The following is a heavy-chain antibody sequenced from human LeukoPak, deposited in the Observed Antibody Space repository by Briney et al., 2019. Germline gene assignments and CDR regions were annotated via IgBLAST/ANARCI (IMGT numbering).Heavy chain of an antibody. Sequence: SETLSLTCTVSGGSISSSSYYWGWIRQPPGKGLEWIGSIYYSGSTYYNPSLKSRVTISVDTSKNQFSLKLSSVTAADTAVYYCARHGDFWSGYPFDYWGQGTLVTVSS. CDR1: GGSISSSSYY. D-gene: IGHD3-3*01. CDR2: IYYSGST. J-gene: IGHJ4*02. V-gene: IGHV4-39*01. CDR3: ARHGDFWSGYPFDY.